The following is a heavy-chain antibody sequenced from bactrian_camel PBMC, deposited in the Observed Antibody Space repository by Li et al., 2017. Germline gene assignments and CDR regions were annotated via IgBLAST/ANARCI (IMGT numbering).Heavy chain of an antibody. CDR3: AALNSTYGGRFGWCKDF. Sequence: HVQLVESGGGSVQAGGSLRLSCRASGLRLDDTDMGWYRQTTGNECEMVSTIDIDGETSYGDSVKGRFTLSHERSKNTMYLQMDNLKTEDTGVYYCAALNSTYGGRFGWCKDFRGQGTQVTVS. CDR2: IDIDGET. CDR1: GLRLDDTD. V-gene: IGHV3S55*01. D-gene: IGHD6*01. J-gene: IGHJ4*01.